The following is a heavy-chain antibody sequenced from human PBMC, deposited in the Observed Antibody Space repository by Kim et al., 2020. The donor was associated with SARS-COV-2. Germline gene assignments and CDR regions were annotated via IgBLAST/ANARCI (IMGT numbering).Heavy chain of an antibody. CDR3: ARQGSSWYRWFDP. J-gene: IGHJ5*02. D-gene: IGHD6-13*01. V-gene: IGHV5-51*01. Sequence: YSPSCQGQVTHSADKSISTAYLQWSSLKASDTAMYYCARQGSSWYRWFDPWGQGTLVTVSS.